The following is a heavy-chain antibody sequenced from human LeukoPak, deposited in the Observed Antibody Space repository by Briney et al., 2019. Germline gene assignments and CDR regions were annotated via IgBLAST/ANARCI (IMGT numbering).Heavy chain of an antibody. D-gene: IGHD5-12*01. V-gene: IGHV1-46*01. CDR3: AREGEIGYDLSDY. Sequence: ASVKVSCKASGYTFTNYYMNWVRQAPGQGLEWMGIINPSGGSTSYAQKFQGRVTVTRDTSTSTVYMELSSLRSEDTAMYYCAREGEIGYDLSDYWGQGSLVTVSS. CDR2: INPSGGST. CDR1: GYTFTNYY. J-gene: IGHJ4*02.